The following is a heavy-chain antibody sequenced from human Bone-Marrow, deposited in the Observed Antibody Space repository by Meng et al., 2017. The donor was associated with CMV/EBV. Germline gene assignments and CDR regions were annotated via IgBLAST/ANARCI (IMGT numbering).Heavy chain of an antibody. CDR1: GYTFTYRY. CDR2: ITPFNGNT. D-gene: IGHD1-26*01. V-gene: IGHV1-45*02. Sequence: SVKVSCKASGYTFTYRYLHWVRQAPGQALEWMGWITPFNGNTNYAQKLQDRVTMTRNTSISTAYMELSSLRSEDTAVYYCARGFGGVGAKGVYGMDVWGQGTTVTVSS. J-gene: IGHJ6*02. CDR3: ARGFGGVGAKGVYGMDV.